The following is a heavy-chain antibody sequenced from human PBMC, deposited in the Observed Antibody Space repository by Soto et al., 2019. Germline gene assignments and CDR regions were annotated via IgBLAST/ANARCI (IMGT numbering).Heavy chain of an antibody. D-gene: IGHD2-2*01. V-gene: IGHV3-11*04. Sequence: PGGSLRLSCAASGFAISGYYMSWIRQAPGKGLEWVSYSSTSGSTVYYADSVKGRFTISRDNAKNFLYLQMNSLRADDTAVYYCARDTSWIYHWGQGTLVTVSS. CDR3: ARDTSWIYH. CDR2: SSTSGSTV. CDR1: GFAISGYY. J-gene: IGHJ5*02.